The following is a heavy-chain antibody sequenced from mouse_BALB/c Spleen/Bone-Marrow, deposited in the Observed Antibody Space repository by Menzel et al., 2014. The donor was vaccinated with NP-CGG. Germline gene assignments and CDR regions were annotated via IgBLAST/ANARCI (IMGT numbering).Heavy chain of an antibody. Sequence: EVQLQQSGPELVKPGASTKISCKASGYSFTGYTMNWVKQSHGKNLEWIGLINPYNGGTSYNQKFKGKATLAVDKSSSTVYMELLSLTSEDPAVYYCARDGYDRVYAMDYWGQGTSVTVSS. CDR1: GYSFTGYT. J-gene: IGHJ4*01. CDR2: INPYNGGT. CDR3: ARDGYDRVYAMDY. D-gene: IGHD2-2*01. V-gene: IGHV1-18*01.